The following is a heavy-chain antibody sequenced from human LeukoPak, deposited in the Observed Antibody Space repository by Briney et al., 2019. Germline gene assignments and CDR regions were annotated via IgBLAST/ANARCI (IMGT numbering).Heavy chain of an antibody. D-gene: IGHD6-19*01. CDR2: IIPIFGTA. Sequence: GASVKVSCKASGGTFSSYAISWVRQAPGQGLEWMGGIIPIFGTANYAQKFQGGVTITADKSTSTAYMELSSLRSEDTAVYYCALYLCGSGWYCYYYYMDVWGKGTTVTVSS. V-gene: IGHV1-69*06. J-gene: IGHJ6*03. CDR3: ALYLCGSGWYCYYYYMDV. CDR1: GGTFSSYA.